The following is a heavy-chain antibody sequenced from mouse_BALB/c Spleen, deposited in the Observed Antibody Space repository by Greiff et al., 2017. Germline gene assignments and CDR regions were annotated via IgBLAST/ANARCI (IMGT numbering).Heavy chain of an antibody. D-gene: IGHD1-1*01. CDR2: ISSGGSYT. V-gene: IGHV5-9-4*01. Sequence: EVHLVESGGGLVKPGGSLKLSCAASGFTFSSYAMSWVRQSPEKRLEWVAEISSGGSYTYYPDTVTGRFTISRDNAKNTLYLEMSSLRSEDTAMYYCARAYCYGSSYFDYWGQGTTLTVSS. CDR3: ARAYCYGSSYFDY. J-gene: IGHJ2*01. CDR1: GFTFSSYA.